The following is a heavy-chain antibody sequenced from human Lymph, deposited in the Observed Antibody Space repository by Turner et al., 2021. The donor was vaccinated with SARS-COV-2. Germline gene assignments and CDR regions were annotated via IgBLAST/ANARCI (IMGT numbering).Heavy chain of an antibody. D-gene: IGHD3-10*01. J-gene: IGHJ4*02. CDR2: ISYDGSNK. Sequence: VQLVESGGTVFRPGWSLRHSCAASGFTFNNNPMHWVRQAPGKGLEWVAVISYDGSNKYYADSVKGRFTISRDNSKNTLYLQMNSLRAEDTAVYYCARDSSGSGTLDYWGQGTLVTVSS. CDR3: ARDSSGSGTLDY. V-gene: IGHV3-30-3*01. CDR1: GFTFNNNP.